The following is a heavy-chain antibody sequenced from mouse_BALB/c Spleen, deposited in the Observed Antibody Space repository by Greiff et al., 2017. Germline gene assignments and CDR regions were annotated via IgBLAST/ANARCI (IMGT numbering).Heavy chain of an antibody. Sequence: EVKLVESGPSLVKPSQTLSLTCSVTGDSITSGYWNWIRKFPGNKLEYMGYISYSGSTYYNPSLKSRISITRDTSKNQYYLQLNSVTTEDTATYYCARSPYGYDPAWFAYWGQGTLVTVSA. D-gene: IGHD2-2*01. CDR1: GDSITSGY. CDR2: ISYSGST. J-gene: IGHJ3*01. V-gene: IGHV3-8*02. CDR3: ARSPYGYDPAWFAY.